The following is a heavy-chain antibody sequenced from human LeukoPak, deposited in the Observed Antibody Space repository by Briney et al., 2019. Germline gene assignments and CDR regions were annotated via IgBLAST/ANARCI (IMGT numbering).Heavy chain of an antibody. D-gene: IGHD3-16*01. CDR3: ARDATRGIGGSYDLDF. Sequence: GASVNVSCKASVYNFISYYIQWVRQDPGQGLEWMGLLNPSRGTTAYAPKFQGRVTMTRDTSSNTVYMELRGLRSDDTAIYYCARDATRGIGGSYDLDFWGQGSLVTVSS. CDR1: VYNFISYY. J-gene: IGHJ4*02. CDR2: LNPSRGTT. V-gene: IGHV1-46*01.